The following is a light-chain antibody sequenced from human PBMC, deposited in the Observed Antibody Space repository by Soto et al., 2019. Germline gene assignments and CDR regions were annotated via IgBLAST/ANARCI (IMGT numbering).Light chain of an antibody. CDR1: QGIGSW. V-gene: IGKV1-12*01. CDR3: QQANSFPHT. Sequence: DIQMTQSPSSVSASVGDRVTITCRASQGIGSWLAWYQQKPGKAPNLLIYDASKLHSGVPSRFSGSGSGTDFSLTISSLQPEDFATYYCQQANSFPHTFDGGTKVEI. CDR2: DAS. J-gene: IGKJ4*01.